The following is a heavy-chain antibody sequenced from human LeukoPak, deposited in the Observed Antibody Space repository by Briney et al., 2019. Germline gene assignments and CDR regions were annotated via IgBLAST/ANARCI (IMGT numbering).Heavy chain of an antibody. J-gene: IGHJ4*02. Sequence: GESPRLSCAASGGTFSSYAMSWVRQAPGKGLEWVSAVSGSGGSTYYADSVTGRFTISRDNSKNTLYLQMNSLSAEDTAVYYCAKDTARYFDWSNSYDYWGQGTLVTVSS. V-gene: IGHV3-23*01. CDR1: GGTFSSYA. CDR3: AKDTARYFDWSNSYDY. D-gene: IGHD3-9*01. CDR2: VSGSGGST.